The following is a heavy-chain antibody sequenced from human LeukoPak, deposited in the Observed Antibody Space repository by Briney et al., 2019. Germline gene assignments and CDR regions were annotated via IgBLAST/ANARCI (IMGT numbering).Heavy chain of an antibody. J-gene: IGHJ4*02. CDR3: ARGPLTVAGMGYYFDY. CDR1: GGSFSGYY. D-gene: IGHD6-19*01. V-gene: IGHV4-34*01. CDR2: INHSGST. Sequence: SETLSLTCAVYGGSFSGYYWSWIRQPPGKGLEWIGEINHSGSTNYNPSLKSRVTISVDTSKNQFSLKLSSVTAADTAVYYCARGPLTVAGMGYYFDYWGQGTLVTVSS.